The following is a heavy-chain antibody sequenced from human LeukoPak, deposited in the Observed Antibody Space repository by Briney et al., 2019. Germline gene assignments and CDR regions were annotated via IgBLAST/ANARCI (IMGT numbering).Heavy chain of an antibody. J-gene: IGHJ4*01. CDR3: AKLSGPAAADY. D-gene: IGHD2-2*01. Sequence: GGSLRLSCAASGFPFSGHWMSWLRQAPGKGLECVAHISEDGREKYYVDSLKGRFTISRDNAKSLLFLEMKSLRVEDTAVYCCAKLSGPAAADYWGQGTLITVSS. V-gene: IGHV3-7*01. CDR2: ISEDGREK. CDR1: GFPFSGHW.